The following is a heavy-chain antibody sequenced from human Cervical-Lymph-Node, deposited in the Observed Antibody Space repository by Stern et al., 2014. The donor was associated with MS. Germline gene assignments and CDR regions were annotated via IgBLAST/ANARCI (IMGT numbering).Heavy chain of an antibody. D-gene: IGHD4-17*01. CDR2: IFSGDSDT. CDR1: GYSFTSYW. Sequence: EVQLVESGAEVKKAGESLKISCQGSGYSFTSYWIGWVRQMPGKGLEWMGGIFSGDSDTRYSPSFQGQVTISADKSNRTAYLQWSSLKASDTVMYYCARPKDYGDFKNWGQGTLVTVSS. CDR3: ARPKDYGDFKN. V-gene: IGHV5-51*03. J-gene: IGHJ4*02.